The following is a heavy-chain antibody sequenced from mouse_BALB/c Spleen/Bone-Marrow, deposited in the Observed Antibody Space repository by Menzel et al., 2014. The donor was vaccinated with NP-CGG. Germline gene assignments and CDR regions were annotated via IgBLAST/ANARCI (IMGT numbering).Heavy chain of an antibody. CDR2: ISSGGSYT. Sequence: DVQLVESGGGLVKPGGSLKLSCAASGFAFSSYDMSWVRQTPEKRLEWVATISSGGSYTYYPGSVKGRFTISRDNARNTLYLQMSSLRSEDTALYYCARVLRVYAMDYWGQGTSVTVSS. V-gene: IGHV5-9*02. J-gene: IGHJ4*01. CDR3: ARVLRVYAMDY. D-gene: IGHD2-4*01. CDR1: GFAFSSYD.